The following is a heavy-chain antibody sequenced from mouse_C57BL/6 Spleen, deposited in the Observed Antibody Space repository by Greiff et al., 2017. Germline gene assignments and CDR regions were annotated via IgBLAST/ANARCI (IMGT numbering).Heavy chain of an antibody. J-gene: IGHJ2*01. D-gene: IGHD1-1*01. V-gene: IGHV1-19*01. CDR1: GYTFTDYY. CDR3: ARPLDTTVKGTYYFDY. CDR2: INPYNGGT. Sequence: EVQLQQSGPVLVKPGASVKMSCKASGYTFTDYYMNWVKQSHGKSLEWIGVINPYNGGTSYNQKFKGKATLTVDKSSSTAYMELNSLTSEDSAVYYCARPLDTTVKGTYYFDYWGQGTTLTVSS.